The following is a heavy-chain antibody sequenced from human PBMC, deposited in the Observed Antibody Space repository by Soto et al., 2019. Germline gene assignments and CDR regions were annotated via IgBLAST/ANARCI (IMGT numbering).Heavy chain of an antibody. D-gene: IGHD1-26*01. Sequence: GGSLRLSCAASGFTFSSYAMHWVRQAPGKGLEWVAVISYDGSNKYYADSVKGRFTISRDNSKNTLYLQMNSLRAEDTAVYYCARENSGSYYEGSYYYGMDVWGQGTTVTVSS. CDR3: ARENSGSYYEGSYYYGMDV. J-gene: IGHJ6*02. V-gene: IGHV3-30-3*01. CDR2: ISYDGSNK. CDR1: GFTFSSYA.